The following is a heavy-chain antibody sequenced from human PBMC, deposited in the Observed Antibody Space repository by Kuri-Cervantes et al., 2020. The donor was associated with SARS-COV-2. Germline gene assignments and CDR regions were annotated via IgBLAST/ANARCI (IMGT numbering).Heavy chain of an antibody. J-gene: IGHJ4*02. V-gene: IGHV4-39*01. D-gene: IGHD6-6*01. CDR3: ARHRRWGSIVARPGYFDY. CDR1: GGSISSSSYY. CDR2: IYYSGST. Sequence: SETLSLTCTVSGGSISSSSYYWGWIRQPPGKGLEWIGSIYYSGSTYYNPSLKSRVTISVDTSKNQFSLKLSSVTAADTAVYYCARHRRWGSIVARPGYFDYWGQETLVTVSS.